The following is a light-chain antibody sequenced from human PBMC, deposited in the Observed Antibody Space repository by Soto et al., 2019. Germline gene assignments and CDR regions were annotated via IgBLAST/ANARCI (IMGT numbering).Light chain of an antibody. J-gene: IGKJ4*01. CDR1: QSVSSSY. CDR2: GAS. CDR3: QQYNTSPLT. V-gene: IGKV3-20*01. Sequence: EIVLTQSPSTLSFFPWGRATLSCRASQSVSSSYLAWYQQKPGQAPRLLIYGASSRATGIPDRFSGSGSATDFTLTISRLEPEDFAVYYCQQYNTSPLTFGGGTKVDI.